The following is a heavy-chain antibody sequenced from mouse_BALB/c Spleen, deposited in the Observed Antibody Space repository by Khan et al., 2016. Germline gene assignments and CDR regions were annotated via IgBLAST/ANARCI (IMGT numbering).Heavy chain of an antibody. CDR2: IWAGGST. CDR3: ARVGSTWFTY. J-gene: IGHJ3*01. Sequence: VQLKESGPNLVAPSQSLSITCTVSGFSLTSYGVHWVRQPPGKGLEWLVVIWAGGSTNYNSALMSRLSISKDNSKSQVFLKMNRLQTDDTVMYDCARVGSTWFTYWGQGTLVTVSA. D-gene: IGHD1-1*01. V-gene: IGHV2-9*02. CDR1: GFSLTSYG.